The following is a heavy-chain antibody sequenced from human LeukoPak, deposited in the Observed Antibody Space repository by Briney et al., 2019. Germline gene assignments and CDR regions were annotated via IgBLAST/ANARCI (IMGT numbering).Heavy chain of an antibody. CDR2: ISSSSSYI. D-gene: IGHD2-2*01. V-gene: IGHV3-21*01. CDR3: ARDGGYCSSTSCYYFDY. J-gene: IGHJ4*02. Sequence: GGSLRFSCAASGFTFSSYAMSWVRQAPGKGLEWVSSISSSSSYIYYADSVKGRFTISRDNAKNSLYLQMNSLRAEDTAVYYCARDGGYCSSTSCYYFDYWGQGTLVTVSS. CDR1: GFTFSSYA.